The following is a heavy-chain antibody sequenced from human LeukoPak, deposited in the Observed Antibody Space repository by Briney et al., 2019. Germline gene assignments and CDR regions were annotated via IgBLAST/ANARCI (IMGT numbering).Heavy chain of an antibody. V-gene: IGHV7-4-1*02. CDR3: ARDQRGSSSWQPFDY. Sequence: ASVKVSCKASGYTFTSYAMNWVRQAPGHGLEWMGWINTNTGNPTYAQGFTGRFVFSLDTSVSTAYLQISSLKAEDTAVYYCARDQRGSSSWQPFDYWGQGTLVTVSS. CDR2: INTNTGNP. J-gene: IGHJ4*02. CDR1: GYTFTSYA. D-gene: IGHD6-13*01.